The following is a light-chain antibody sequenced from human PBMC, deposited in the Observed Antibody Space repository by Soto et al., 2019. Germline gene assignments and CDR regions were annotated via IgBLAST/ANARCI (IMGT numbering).Light chain of an antibody. CDR2: KAS. Sequence: ITQTPAILSSSLGDRVILSCRASQSIGNWLAWYQQKPGKAPKLLIYKASSLDSGVPSRFSGSGSGTEFTLTISSLQPDDFATYYCQQYNSQWTFGQGTKVDIK. J-gene: IGKJ1*01. CDR1: QSIGNW. CDR3: QQYNSQWT. V-gene: IGKV1-5*03.